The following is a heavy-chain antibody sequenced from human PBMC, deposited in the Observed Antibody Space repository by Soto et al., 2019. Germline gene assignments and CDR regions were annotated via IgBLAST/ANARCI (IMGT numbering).Heavy chain of an antibody. J-gene: IGHJ4*02. CDR1: GGSMSSSNW. V-gene: IGHV4-4*02. Sequence: SETLSLTCTVSGGSMSSSNWWNWVRQPPGKGLEWIGEAHHSGRTNYNPSLKSRVTISVDTSKNQFSLKLSSVTAADTAVYYCARGGLRYFDWLWGYFDYWGQGTLVTVSS. CDR3: ARGGLRYFDWLWGYFDY. D-gene: IGHD3-9*01. CDR2: AHHSGRT.